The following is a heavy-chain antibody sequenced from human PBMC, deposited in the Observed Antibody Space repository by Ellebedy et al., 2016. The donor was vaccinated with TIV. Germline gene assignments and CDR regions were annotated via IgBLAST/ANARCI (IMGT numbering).Heavy chain of an antibody. D-gene: IGHD4-17*01. Sequence: GESLKISXAASGFTFSTYWMNWVRQAPGKGLEWLASIKEDGTLKHYVDSVKGRFLISRDNARSSVYLQMNSLRAEDTAVYYCARGGYYDDYRPPFDYWGQGTLVTVSS. CDR2: IKEDGTLK. V-gene: IGHV3-7*03. CDR3: ARGGYYDDYRPPFDY. CDR1: GFTFSTYW. J-gene: IGHJ4*02.